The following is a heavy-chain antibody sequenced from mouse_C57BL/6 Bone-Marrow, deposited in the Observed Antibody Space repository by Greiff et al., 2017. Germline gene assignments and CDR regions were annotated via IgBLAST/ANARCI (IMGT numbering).Heavy chain of an antibody. CDR1: EYEFPSHD. J-gene: IGHJ1*03. D-gene: IGHD2-4*01. CDR3: ARQGDYDGDWYFDV. CDR2: INSDGGST. V-gene: IGHV5-2*01. Sequence: EVHLVESGGGLVQPGESLKLSCESNEYEFPSHDMSWVRKTPEKRLELVAAINSDGGSTYYPDTMERRFIISRDDTKKTLYLQMSSLRSEDTALYYCARQGDYDGDWYFDVWGTGTTVTVSS.